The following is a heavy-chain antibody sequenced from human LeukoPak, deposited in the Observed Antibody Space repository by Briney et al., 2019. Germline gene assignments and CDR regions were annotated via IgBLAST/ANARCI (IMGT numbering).Heavy chain of an antibody. D-gene: IGHD3-22*01. CDR2: IRYDGSNK. V-gene: IGHV3-30*02. CDR3: AKDRVNYYDSSGQAN. J-gene: IGHJ4*02. CDR1: GFTFSTYG. Sequence: GGSLRLSCAASGFTFSTYGMHWVRQAPGKGLEWVAFIRYDGSNKYYADSVKGRFTISRDNSKNTLYLQMNSLRVEDTAVYYCAKDRVNYYDSSGQANWGQGNLVTVSS.